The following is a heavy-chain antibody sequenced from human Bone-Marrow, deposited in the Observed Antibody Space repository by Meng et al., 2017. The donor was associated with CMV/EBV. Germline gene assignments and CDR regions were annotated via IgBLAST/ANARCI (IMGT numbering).Heavy chain of an antibody. D-gene: IGHD2-2*01. CDR3: AREGIPPESPGDAFDI. V-gene: IGHV1-69*10. Sequence: SVKVSCKASGGTFSSYAISWVRQAPGQGREWMGGIIPILGIANYAQKFQGRVTITADKSTSTAYMGLSSLRSEDTAVYYCAREGIPPESPGDAFDIWGQGTMVTVSS. CDR2: IIPILGIA. J-gene: IGHJ3*02. CDR1: GGTFSSYA.